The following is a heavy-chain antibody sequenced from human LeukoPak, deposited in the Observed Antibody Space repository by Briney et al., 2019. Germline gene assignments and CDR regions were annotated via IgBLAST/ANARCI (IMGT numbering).Heavy chain of an antibody. D-gene: IGHD6-19*01. CDR1: GFTCSDYY. V-gene: IGHV3-11*04. J-gene: IGHJ4*02. Sequence: GGSLRLSCAASGFTCSDYYMTWIRQAPGKGLEWLSYISSSGFTIDYADSVKGRFTISRDNAKKSLDLQMNSLRAEDTAVYYCARSSGWSVPVDYWGQGTLVTVSS. CDR2: ISSSGFTI. CDR3: ARSSGWSVPVDY.